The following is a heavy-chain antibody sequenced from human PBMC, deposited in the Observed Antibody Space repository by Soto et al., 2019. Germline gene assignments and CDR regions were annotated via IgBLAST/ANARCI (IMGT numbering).Heavy chain of an antibody. D-gene: IGHD1-1*01. J-gene: IGHJ6*02. CDR1: GFTFSDYD. Sequence: GGSLRLSCAASGFTFSDYDMHWVRQTTGKRLEWASIIGTAGDAYYPGSVKGRFTISRENRKNSLHLQMNSLRAGDTAVYYCARGTVKGYYYGMDVWGQGTTVTVSS. V-gene: IGHV3-13*01. CDR3: ARGTVKGYYYGMDV. CDR2: IGTAGDA.